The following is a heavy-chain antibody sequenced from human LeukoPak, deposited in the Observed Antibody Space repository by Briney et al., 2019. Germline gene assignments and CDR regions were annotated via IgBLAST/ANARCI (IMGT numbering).Heavy chain of an antibody. CDR3: TTIKRGNIFGYFDF. J-gene: IGHJ4*02. V-gene: IGHV4-59*11. D-gene: IGHD5-18*01. CDR1: GGSMTTHH. CDR2: VFDSGRT. Sequence: SETLSLTCIVSGGSMTTHHWNWIRQTLGKGLEWIGYVFDSGRTKENPSLKSRVTLSADTSKNQLSLRLSSVTAADTAVYYCTTIKRGNIFGYFDFWGQGILVTVSS.